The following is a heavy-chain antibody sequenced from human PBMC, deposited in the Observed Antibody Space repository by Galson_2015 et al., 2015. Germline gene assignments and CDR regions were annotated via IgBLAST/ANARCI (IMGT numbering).Heavy chain of an antibody. D-gene: IGHD3-22*01. J-gene: IGHJ4*02. Sequence: SLRLSCAASGFTSSSYSMNWVRQAPGKGLEWVSYISGGSSTIYYADSVRGRFTVSRDNAMNSLFLQMNSLRDEDTAVYYCARKGSGYYYVDYWGQGALVTVSS. CDR3: ARKGSGYYYVDY. CDR1: GFTSSSYS. V-gene: IGHV3-48*02. CDR2: ISGGSSTI.